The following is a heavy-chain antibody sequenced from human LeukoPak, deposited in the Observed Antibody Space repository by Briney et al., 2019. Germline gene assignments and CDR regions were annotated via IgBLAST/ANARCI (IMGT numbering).Heavy chain of an antibody. D-gene: IGHD4-23*01. Sequence: ASVKVSCEASGYTFTSYDINWVRQATGLGPEWMGWMNPNSGNTGYAQKFQGRVTMTRNTSISTAYLELSSLTSEDTAVYYCARGPNKYDGGNSGSAWFDPWGQGSLVTVSS. CDR1: GYTFTSYD. V-gene: IGHV1-8*01. CDR3: ARGPNKYDGGNSGSAWFDP. CDR2: MNPNSGNT. J-gene: IGHJ5*02.